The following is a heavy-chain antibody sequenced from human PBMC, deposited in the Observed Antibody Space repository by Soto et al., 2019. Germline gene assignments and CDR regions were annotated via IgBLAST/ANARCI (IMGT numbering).Heavy chain of an antibody. CDR1: GYTFTIYG. CDR2: ISAYNGNT. D-gene: IGHD2-15*01. J-gene: IGHJ4*02. Sequence: ASVKVSCTDSGYTFTIYGISWVRQAPGQGLEWMGWISAYNGNTNYAQKLQGRVTMTTDTSTSTAYMELRSLRSDDTAVYYCARDRRSALDYWGQGTLVTVSS. V-gene: IGHV1-18*01. CDR3: ARDRRSALDY.